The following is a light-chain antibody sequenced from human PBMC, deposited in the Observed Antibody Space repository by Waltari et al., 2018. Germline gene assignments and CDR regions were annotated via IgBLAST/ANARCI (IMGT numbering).Light chain of an antibody. J-gene: IGKJ1*01. CDR2: WAS. CDR3: QHYYSPPWT. V-gene: IGKV4-1*01. Sequence: VLDSSNNKNYLAWYQKKPGQPPKLLIYWASTRESGVPDRFSGSVSGTDFTLTISSLQAEDVAVYYCQHYYSPPWTFGQGTKVEIK. CDR1: VLDSSNNKNY.